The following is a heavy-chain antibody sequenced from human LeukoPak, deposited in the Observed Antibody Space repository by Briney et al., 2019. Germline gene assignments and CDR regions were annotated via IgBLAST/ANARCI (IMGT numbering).Heavy chain of an antibody. V-gene: IGHV4-4*09. CDR2: IYTSGST. CDR3: ARTQYEYFDY. J-gene: IGHJ4*02. CDR1: GGSISSYY. Sequence: PSETLSLTCTVSGGSISSYYWSWIRQPPGKGLEWIGYIYTSGSTNYNPSLKSRVTISVDTSKNQFSLKLSSVTAADTAVYYCARTQYEYFDYWGQGILVTVSS. D-gene: IGHD4-11*01.